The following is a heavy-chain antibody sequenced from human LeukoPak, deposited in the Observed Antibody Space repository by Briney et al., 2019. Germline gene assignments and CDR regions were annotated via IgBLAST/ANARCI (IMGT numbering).Heavy chain of an antibody. D-gene: IGHD3-10*01. Sequence: SVKVSCKASGGTFSSYAISWVRQAPGQGLEWMGGIIPIFGTANYAQKFQGRVTITADESTGTAYMELSSLRSEDTAVYYCARDRDDPPDYWYFDLWGRGTLVTVSS. CDR3: ARDRDDPPDYWYFDL. CDR2: IIPIFGTA. J-gene: IGHJ2*01. CDR1: GGTFSSYA. V-gene: IGHV1-69*13.